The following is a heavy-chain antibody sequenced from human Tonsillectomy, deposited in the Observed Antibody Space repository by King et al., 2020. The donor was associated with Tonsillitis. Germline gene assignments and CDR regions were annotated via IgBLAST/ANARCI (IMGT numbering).Heavy chain of an antibody. D-gene: IGHD1-26*01. CDR3: AGGPIVGANFDY. CDR1: GFTFSSYE. CDR2: ISGSGSTI. V-gene: IGHV3-48*03. J-gene: IGHJ4*02. Sequence: VQLVESGGGLVQPGGSLRLSCAASGFTFSSYEMNWVRQAPGKGLEWVSYISGSGSTIYYADSVKGRFTISRDNAKNSLYLQMNSLRAEDTAVYYCAGGPIVGANFDYWGQGTLVTVSS.